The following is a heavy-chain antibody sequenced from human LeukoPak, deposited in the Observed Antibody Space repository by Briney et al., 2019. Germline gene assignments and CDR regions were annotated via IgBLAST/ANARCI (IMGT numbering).Heavy chain of an antibody. CDR1: GFTFSSYT. CDR3: VREAAATLFDY. V-gene: IGHV3-21*01. CDR2: ISSSSRDI. J-gene: IGHJ4*02. D-gene: IGHD1-26*01. Sequence: GGSLRLSCAASGFTFSSYTMNWVRQAPGKGLEWVTAISSSSRDIFYADSVKGRFSISRDNTQNSLSLRMNSLRAEDTAVYYCVREAAATLFDYWGQGTLVTVSS.